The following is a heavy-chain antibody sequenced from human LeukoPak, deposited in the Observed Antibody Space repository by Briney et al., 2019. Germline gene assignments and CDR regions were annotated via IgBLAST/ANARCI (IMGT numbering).Heavy chain of an antibody. Sequence: SETLSLTCAVYGGSFSGYYWSWLRQPPGKGLEWIGEINHSGSTNYNPSLKSRVTISVDTSKNQFSLKLSSVTAADTAVYYCARGRLSGYFDYWGQGTLVTASS. CDR2: INHSGST. CDR3: ARGRLSGYFDY. V-gene: IGHV4-34*01. D-gene: IGHD5/OR15-5a*01. CDR1: GGSFSGYY. J-gene: IGHJ4*02.